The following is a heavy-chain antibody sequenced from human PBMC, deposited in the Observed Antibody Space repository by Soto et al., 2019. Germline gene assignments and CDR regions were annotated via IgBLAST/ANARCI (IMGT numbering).Heavy chain of an antibody. J-gene: IGHJ5*02. D-gene: IGHD6-13*01. CDR2: ISSSSSTI. V-gene: IGHV3-48*02. CDR1: GFTFSSYS. Sequence: GGSLRLSCAASGFTFSSYSMNWVRQAPGKGLEWVSYISSSSSTIYYADSVKGRFTISRDNAKNSLYLQMNSLRDEDTAVYYCASLTSSWYWFDPWGQGTLVTVSS. CDR3: ASLTSSWYWFDP.